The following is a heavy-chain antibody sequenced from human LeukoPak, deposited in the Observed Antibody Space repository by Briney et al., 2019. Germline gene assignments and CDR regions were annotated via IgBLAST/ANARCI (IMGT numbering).Heavy chain of an antibody. Sequence: SETLSLTCIVSGGSISSSSYYWSWIRQPAGKGLEWIGRIYTSGSTNYNPSLKSRVTISVDTSKNQFSLKLSSVTAADTAVYYCARETGELVFDYWGQGTLVTVSS. CDR1: GGSISSSSYY. CDR3: ARETGELVFDY. V-gene: IGHV4-61*02. D-gene: IGHD3-10*01. J-gene: IGHJ4*02. CDR2: IYTSGST.